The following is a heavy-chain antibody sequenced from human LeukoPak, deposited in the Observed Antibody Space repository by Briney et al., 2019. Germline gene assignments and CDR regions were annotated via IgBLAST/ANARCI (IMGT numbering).Heavy chain of an antibody. D-gene: IGHD1-26*01. CDR3: ARQIVGATTPLDY. J-gene: IGHJ4*02. Sequence: ASVKVSCKASGGTFSSYTISWVRQAPGRGLEWMGRIIPILGIANYAQKFQGRVTITADKSTSTAYMELSSLRSEDTAVYYCARQIVGATTPLDYWGQGTLVTVSS. V-gene: IGHV1-69*02. CDR1: GGTFSSYT. CDR2: IIPILGIA.